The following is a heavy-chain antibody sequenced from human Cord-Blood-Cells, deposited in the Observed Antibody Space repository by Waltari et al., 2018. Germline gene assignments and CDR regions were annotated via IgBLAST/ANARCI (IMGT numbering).Heavy chain of an antibody. CDR2: SNPSGGST. Sequence: QVQLVQSGAEVKKPGASVKVSCKASGYTFTSYYMHWARQAPGQGLEWMGISNPSGGSTSNAQKSQGKGTMTRDTSTSTVYRELSSLRSEDTAVYYCARDDYGGNYYFDYWGQGTLVTVSS. D-gene: IGHD4-17*01. V-gene: IGHV1-46*03. CDR1: GYTFTSYY. J-gene: IGHJ4*02. CDR3: ARDDYGGNYYFDY.